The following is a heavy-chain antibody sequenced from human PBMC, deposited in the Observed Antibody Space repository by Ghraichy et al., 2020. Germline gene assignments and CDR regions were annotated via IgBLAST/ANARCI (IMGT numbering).Heavy chain of an antibody. CDR3: ARDVAYSFHH. J-gene: IGHJ1*01. Sequence: GALRLSCAASGFSFSNAWMHWVRQAPGKGLVWVSRIYSDGSGAIYADSVRGRFTISRDNTKSTVYLQMDSLRDDDTAVYYCARDVAYSFHHWGQGTLVTVSS. V-gene: IGHV3-74*01. CDR1: GFSFSNAW. D-gene: IGHD2-15*01. CDR2: IYSDGSGA.